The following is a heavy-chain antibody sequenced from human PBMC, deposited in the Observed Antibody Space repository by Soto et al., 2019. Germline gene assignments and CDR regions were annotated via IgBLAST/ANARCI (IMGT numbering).Heavy chain of an antibody. CDR1: GGSISRSSYY. V-gene: IGHV4-39*07. CDR3: ATLPPRIEVTVLPIPT. D-gene: IGHD2-15*01. Sequence: SETLSLTCTVSGGSISRSSYYWGWIRQPPGKGMEWIGSIYYSVSTYYNPSLKSRVTISVDKSNNQFSLTLKYVTAADTAVYYCATLPPRIEVTVLPIPTWGQETLVTVSS. CDR2: IYYSVST. J-gene: IGHJ5*02.